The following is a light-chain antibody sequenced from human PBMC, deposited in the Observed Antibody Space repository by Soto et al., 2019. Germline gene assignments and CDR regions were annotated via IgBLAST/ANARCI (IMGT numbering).Light chain of an antibody. V-gene: IGLV2-14*01. Sequence: QSVLTQPASVSGSPGQSITISCTGTSSDVGGYNYVSWYQQHPGKAPKLMIYDVSNRPSGVSNRFSGSKSGNTASLTISGLQAEDEADYYCSSYTSSSTLGVEFGGGTKVTIL. CDR3: SSYTSSSTLGVE. CDR2: DVS. CDR1: SSDVGGYNY. J-gene: IGLJ2*01.